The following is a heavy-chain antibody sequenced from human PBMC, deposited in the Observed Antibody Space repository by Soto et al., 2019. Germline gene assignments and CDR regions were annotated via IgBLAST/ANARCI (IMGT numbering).Heavy chain of an antibody. Sequence: PGGSLRLSCEASGFTFRDYYMTWFRQAPGKGLEWLSYIDSSTKYTNYADSVKGRFTISRDNAKNSLYLQMNSLRADDTAVYYCAREYYYTMDVWGQGTMVNVSS. CDR1: GFTFRDYY. V-gene: IGHV3-11*05. CDR3: AREYYYTMDV. J-gene: IGHJ6*02. CDR2: IDSSTKYT.